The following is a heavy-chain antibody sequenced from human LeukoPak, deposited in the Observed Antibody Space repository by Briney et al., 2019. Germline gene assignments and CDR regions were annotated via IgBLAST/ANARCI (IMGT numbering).Heavy chain of an antibody. Sequence: PSETLSLTCTVSGGSISSYYWSWIRQPPGKGLEWIGYIYYSGSTNYNPSLESRVTISVDTSKNQFSLKLSSVTAADTAVYYCERRAGVSGAGTFDIWGQGTMVTVSS. CDR2: IYYSGST. CDR3: ERRAGVSGAGTFDI. CDR1: GGSISSYY. D-gene: IGHD3-10*01. V-gene: IGHV4-59*08. J-gene: IGHJ3*02.